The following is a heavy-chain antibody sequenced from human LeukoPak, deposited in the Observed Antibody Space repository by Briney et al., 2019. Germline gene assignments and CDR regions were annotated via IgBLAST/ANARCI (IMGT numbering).Heavy chain of an antibody. J-gene: IGHJ4*02. CDR1: GFTFSSYA. CDR3: AKDGYYDFWSGYSPLDY. D-gene: IGHD3-3*01. CDR2: ISGSGGST. Sequence: GGSLRLSCAASGFTFSSYAMSWVRQAPGKGLEWVSAISGSGGSTYYADSVKGRFTISRDNSKNTLYLQMNSLRAEDTAVYYCAKDGYYDFWSGYSPLDYWGQGTLVTVSS. V-gene: IGHV3-23*01.